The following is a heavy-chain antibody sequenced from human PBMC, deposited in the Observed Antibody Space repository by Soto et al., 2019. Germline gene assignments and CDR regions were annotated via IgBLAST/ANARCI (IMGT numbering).Heavy chain of an antibody. CDR3: ARGRGVSSWYETPHYFDS. V-gene: IGHV1-18*01. CDR1: GYSFTSYG. Sequence: QPQLMQSGAEVKKPGASVRVSCKASGYSFTSYGITWVRQTPGLGLEWMGWISVHNGHTDYPQKFQGRLTMTTDTSTSTAYMELTSLRSDDTAVYYCARGRGVSSWYETPHYFDSWGQGTLVTVSS. J-gene: IGHJ4*02. D-gene: IGHD6-13*01. CDR2: ISVHNGHT.